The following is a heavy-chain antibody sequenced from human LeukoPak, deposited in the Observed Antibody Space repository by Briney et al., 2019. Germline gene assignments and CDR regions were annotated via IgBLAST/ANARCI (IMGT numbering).Heavy chain of an antibody. CDR3: ARDRIDATVTTIDFDY. CDR1: GFTFSSYG. CDR2: IRYDGSNK. Sequence: QPGGSLRLSCAASGFTFSSYGMHWVRQAPGKGLEWVAFIRYDGSNKYYADSVKGRFTISRDNSKNTLYLQMNSLRAEDTAVYYCARDRIDATVTTIDFDYWGQGTLVTVSS. J-gene: IGHJ4*02. V-gene: IGHV3-30*02. D-gene: IGHD4-17*01.